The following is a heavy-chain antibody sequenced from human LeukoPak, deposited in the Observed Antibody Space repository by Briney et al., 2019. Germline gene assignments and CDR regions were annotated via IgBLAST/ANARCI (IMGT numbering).Heavy chain of an antibody. J-gene: IGHJ4*02. D-gene: IGHD3-10*01. CDR3: ASKGLLLWFGELLFPY. Sequence: GGSLRLSCAAPGFTFSSYAMSWVRQAPGKGLEWVSALSGSGGSTYYADSVKGRVTISRDNSKNTLYLQMNSLRAEDTAVYYCASKGLLLWFGELLFPYWGQGTLVTVSS. CDR2: LSGSGGST. V-gene: IGHV3-23*01. CDR1: GFTFSSYA.